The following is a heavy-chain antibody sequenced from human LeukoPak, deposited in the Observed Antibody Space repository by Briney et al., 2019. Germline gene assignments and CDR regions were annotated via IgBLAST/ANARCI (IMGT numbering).Heavy chain of an antibody. Sequence: SVKVSCKASGYTFTGYFIDWVRQAPGQGLEWMGIINPSGGTTSYAQKFQGRVTMTRDTSTSTVYMELSSLRSEDTAVYYCASLAGTVLDDAFDIWDQGTMVTVSS. J-gene: IGHJ3*02. CDR1: GYTFTGYF. CDR3: ASLAGTVLDDAFDI. V-gene: IGHV1-46*01. D-gene: IGHD6-19*01. CDR2: INPSGGTT.